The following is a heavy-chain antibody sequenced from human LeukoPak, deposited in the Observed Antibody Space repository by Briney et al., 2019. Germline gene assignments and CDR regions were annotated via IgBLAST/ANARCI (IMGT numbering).Heavy chain of an antibody. Sequence: GGSLRLSCAAAGFTFSTYWMHWVRQVPGKGLVWVSRINNVGSSTTYADSVKGRFNISRDNAKNTLYLQMNSLRVEDTAVYYCARGLYYGMDVWGQGTTVTVSS. CDR3: ARGLYYGMDV. J-gene: IGHJ6*02. CDR1: GFTFSTYW. CDR2: INNVGSST. V-gene: IGHV3-74*01.